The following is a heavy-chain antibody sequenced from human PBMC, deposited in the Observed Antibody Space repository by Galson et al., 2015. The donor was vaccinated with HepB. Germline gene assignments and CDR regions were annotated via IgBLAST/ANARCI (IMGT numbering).Heavy chain of an antibody. V-gene: IGHV7-4-1*02. D-gene: IGHD6-13*01. CDR2: INTNTGNP. CDR3: ARGDTGIAAAGHRGRRGQIDY. J-gene: IGHJ4*02. Sequence: SVKVSCKASGYTFTSYAMNWVRQAPGQGLEWMGWINTNTGNPTYAQGFTGRFVFSLDTSVSTAYLQISSLKAEDTAVYYCARGDTGIAAAGHRGRRGQIDYWGQGTLVTVSS. CDR1: GYTFTSYA.